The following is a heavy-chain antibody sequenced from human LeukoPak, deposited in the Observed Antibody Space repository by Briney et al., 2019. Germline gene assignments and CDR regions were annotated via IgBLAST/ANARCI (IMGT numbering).Heavy chain of an antibody. J-gene: IGHJ3*02. D-gene: IGHD3-22*01. CDR1: GGTFSSYA. V-gene: IGHV1-69*05. CDR2: IIPIFGTA. CDR3: ARDVAGINAFDI. Sequence: SVKVSFKASGGTFSSYAISWVRQAPGQGLEWMGGIIPIFGTANYAQKFQGRVTITTDESTSTAYMELSSLRSEDTAVYYCARDVAGINAFDIWGQGTMVTVSS.